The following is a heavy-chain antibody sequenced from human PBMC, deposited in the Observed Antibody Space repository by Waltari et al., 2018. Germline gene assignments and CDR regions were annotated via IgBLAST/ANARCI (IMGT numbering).Heavy chain of an antibody. D-gene: IGHD3-10*01. CDR3: APLPGGSGQTFDY. V-gene: IGHV1-69-2*01. J-gene: IGHJ4*02. CDR1: GYTFMDYF. CDR2: IDPEDGET. Sequence: EVELVQSGAEVKKPGATVKISCQASGYTFMDYFMHWVHQAPGKGLEWMGRIDPEDGETVYSEKFQGRVTITADTSTDTAYMELSSLTSGDTAVYYCAPLPGGSGQTFDYWGQGTLVTVSS.